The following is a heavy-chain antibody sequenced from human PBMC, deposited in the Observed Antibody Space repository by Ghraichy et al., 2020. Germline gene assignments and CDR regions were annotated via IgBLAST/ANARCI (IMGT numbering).Heavy chain of an antibody. D-gene: IGHD3-3*01. CDR2: INHAGIA. CDR3: ARGGVLRFSASPYYYGMAV. J-gene: IGHJ6*02. V-gene: IGHV4-34*01. Sequence: SQTLSLTCGVYGGSFSNFFWSWIRHPPGQGLEWIGEINHAGIANYNSSLKTRVTISVDTSKSQLSLKLTSVTAADTAIYYCARGGVLRFSASPYYYGMAVWGQGTTVTVSS. CDR1: GGSFSNFF.